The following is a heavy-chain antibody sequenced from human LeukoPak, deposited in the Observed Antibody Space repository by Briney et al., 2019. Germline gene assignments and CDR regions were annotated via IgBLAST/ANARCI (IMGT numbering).Heavy chain of an antibody. CDR3: TRPADYYEDAFDI. CDR1: GFTFGDYA. V-gene: IGHV3-49*03. J-gene: IGHJ3*02. CDR2: IRSKAYGGTT. D-gene: IGHD3-22*01. Sequence: GSLRLSCTASGFTFGDYAMSWFRQAPGKGLEWVGFIRSKAYGGTTEYAASVKGRFTMSRDDSKSIAYLQMNSLKTEDTAVYYCTRPADYYEDAFDIWGQGTMVTVSS.